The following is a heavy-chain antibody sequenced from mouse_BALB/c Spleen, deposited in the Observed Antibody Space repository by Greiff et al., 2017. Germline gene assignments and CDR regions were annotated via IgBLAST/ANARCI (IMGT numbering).Heavy chain of an antibody. CDR2: IYPGDGDT. CDR1: GYAFSSYW. D-gene: IGHD2-2*01. CDR3: ARPGYDAWFAY. Sequence: VQLQQSGAELVRPGSSVKISCKASGYAFSSYWMNWVKQRPGQGLEWIGQIYPGDGDTNYNGKFKGKATLTADKSSSTAYMQLSSLTSEDSAVYFCARPGYDAWFAYWGQGTLVTVSA. V-gene: IGHV1-80*01. J-gene: IGHJ3*01.